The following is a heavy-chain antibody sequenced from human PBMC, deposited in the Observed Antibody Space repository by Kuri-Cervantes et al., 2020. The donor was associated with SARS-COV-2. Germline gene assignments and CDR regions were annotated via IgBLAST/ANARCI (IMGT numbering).Heavy chain of an antibody. CDR2: ISSSSSTI. Sequence: GESLKISCAASGFTFSTYNMNWVRQAPGKGLEWVSYISSSSSTIYYAESVRGRFTISRDNVKNSLYLQMNSLRAEDTAVYYCARDPDITMPPDAFDICGHGTMV. CDR3: ARDPDITMPPDAFDI. CDR1: GFTFSTYN. J-gene: IGHJ3*02. V-gene: IGHV3-48*01. D-gene: IGHD5-18*01.